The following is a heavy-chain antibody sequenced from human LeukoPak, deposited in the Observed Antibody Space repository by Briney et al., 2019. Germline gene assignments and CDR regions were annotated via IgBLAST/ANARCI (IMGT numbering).Heavy chain of an antibody. CDR3: ATVFRWFGEPNPFDY. D-gene: IGHD3-10*01. CDR2: FDPEDGET. J-gene: IGHJ4*02. V-gene: IGHV1-24*01. CDR1: GYTLTELS. Sequence: GASVKVSCKVSGYTLTELSMHWVRQAPGKGLEWMGGFDPEDGETIYAQKFQGRVTMTEDTSTDTAYMELSSLRSEDTAVYYCATVFRWFGEPNPFDYWGQGTLVTVSS.